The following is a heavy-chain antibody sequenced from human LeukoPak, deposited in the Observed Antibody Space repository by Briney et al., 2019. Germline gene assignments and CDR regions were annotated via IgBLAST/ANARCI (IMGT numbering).Heavy chain of an antibody. J-gene: IGHJ1*01. V-gene: IGHV4-59*01. Sequence: SETLSLTCTVSGGSISSYYWSWLRQPPGKGLEWIGYIYYSGSTHYNPSLKSRVTISVDTSKNQFSLKLSSVTAADTAVYYCALTSRSGYHYIPEDAEYFPHWGQGTLVTVSS. CDR1: GGSISSYY. CDR2: IYYSGST. D-gene: IGHD3-22*01. CDR3: ALTSRSGYHYIPEDAEYFPH.